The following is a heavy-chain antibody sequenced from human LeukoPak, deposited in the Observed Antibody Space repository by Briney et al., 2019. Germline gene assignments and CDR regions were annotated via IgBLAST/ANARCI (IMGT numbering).Heavy chain of an antibody. J-gene: IGHJ4*02. CDR2: IRYDGNIK. CDR1: GFTFSSYD. CDR3: AKGRYYDSSGYPIDY. Sequence: SGGSLRLSCAASGFTFSSYDMHWVRQAPGKGLEWVAFIRYDGNIKYFADSVKGRFTISRDTSKNTLYLQMNSLRADDTAVYYCAKGRYYDSSGYPIDYWGQGTLVTVSS. D-gene: IGHD3-22*01. V-gene: IGHV3-30*02.